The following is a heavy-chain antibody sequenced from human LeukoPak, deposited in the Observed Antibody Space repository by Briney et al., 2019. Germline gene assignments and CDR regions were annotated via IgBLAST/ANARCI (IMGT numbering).Heavy chain of an antibody. Sequence: SETLSLTCIVSSYSLSSNYYWGWIRQPPGKGLEWIGSMYYTGSTYYNPSLKSRVTISVDTSKNKFSLKVNSVTAADTAVYYCARRRFGELSPFDYWGQGALVTVSS. CDR1: SYSLSSNYY. CDR2: MYYTGST. J-gene: IGHJ4*02. V-gene: IGHV4-38-2*02. CDR3: ARRRFGELSPFDY. D-gene: IGHD3-10*01.